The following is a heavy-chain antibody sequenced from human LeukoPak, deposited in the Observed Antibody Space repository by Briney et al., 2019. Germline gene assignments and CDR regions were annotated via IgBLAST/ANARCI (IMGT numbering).Heavy chain of an antibody. Sequence: PSETLSLTCTVSGVSISSSSYYWGWIRQPPGKGLEWIANIFYSGSTYYNPSLKSRVTISVDTSKNQFSLKLNSVTAADTAVYYCARYGFLEWPLAFDIWGQGTMVTVSS. V-gene: IGHV4-39*01. CDR2: IFYSGST. CDR3: ARYGFLEWPLAFDI. D-gene: IGHD3-3*01. CDR1: GVSISSSSYY. J-gene: IGHJ3*02.